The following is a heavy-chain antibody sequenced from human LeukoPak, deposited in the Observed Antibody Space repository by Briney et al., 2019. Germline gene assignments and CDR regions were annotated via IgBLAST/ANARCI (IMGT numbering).Heavy chain of an antibody. CDR1: GFTFSSYA. CDR2: ITGSGGRT. V-gene: IGHV3-23*01. D-gene: IGHD4-11*01. CDR3: AKSEFYSNYFEYFDY. J-gene: IGHJ4*02. Sequence: LAGGSLRLSCAASGFTFSSYAMSWVRQAPGKGLEWVSAITGSGGRTYYADSVKGRFTISRDNSKNTLYMQMNSLRAEDTAVYYCAKSEFYSNYFEYFDYWGQGTLVTVSS.